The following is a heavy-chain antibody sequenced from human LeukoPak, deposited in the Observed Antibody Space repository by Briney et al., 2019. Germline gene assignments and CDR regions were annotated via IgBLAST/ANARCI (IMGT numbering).Heavy chain of an antibody. CDR3: ARGAYIVVVPDNWFDP. V-gene: IGHV1-24*01. D-gene: IGHD2-2*01. J-gene: IGHJ5*02. Sequence: GASVKVSCKVSGYTLTELSMHWVRQAPGKGLEWMGGFDPEDGETIYAQKFQGRVTMTRDTSISTAYMELSRLRSDDTAVYYCARGAYIVVVPDNWFDPWGQGTLVTVSS. CDR1: GYTLTELS. CDR2: FDPEDGET.